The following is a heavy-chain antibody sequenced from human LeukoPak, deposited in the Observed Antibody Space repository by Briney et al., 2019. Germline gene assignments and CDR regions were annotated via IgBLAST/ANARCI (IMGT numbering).Heavy chain of an antibody. J-gene: IGHJ4*02. CDR2: IFYSGST. Sequence: PSETLSLTCTVSGASISSSSDYWGWIRQPPGKGLEWIGTIFYSGSTYYNPSLKSRVTISVDTSKNQFSLRLSSVTAADTAVYYCARLDNSWYSPFDYWGQGTLVTVSS. D-gene: IGHD6-13*01. CDR3: ARLDNSWYSPFDY. V-gene: IGHV4-39*01. CDR1: GASISSSSDY.